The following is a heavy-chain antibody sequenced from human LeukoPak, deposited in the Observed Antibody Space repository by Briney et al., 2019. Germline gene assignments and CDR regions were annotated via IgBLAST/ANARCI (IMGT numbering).Heavy chain of an antibody. D-gene: IGHD6-6*01. CDR3: ARVPSSIAARLGYFDY. V-gene: IGHV1-2*02. J-gene: IGHJ4*02. CDR1: GYTFTGYY. CDR2: INPNSGGT. Sequence: VASVKVSCKASGYTFTGYYMHCVRQAPGQGLEWMGWINPNSGGTNYAQKFQGRVTMTRDTSISTAYMELSRLRSDDTAVYYCARVPSSIAARLGYFDYWGQGTLVTVSS.